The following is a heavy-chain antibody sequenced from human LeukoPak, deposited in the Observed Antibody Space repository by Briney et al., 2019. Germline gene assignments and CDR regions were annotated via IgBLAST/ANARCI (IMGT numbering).Heavy chain of an antibody. CDR2: ISGSGGST. CDR3: ARPLSSSWSRGRGFAGDFDY. J-gene: IGHJ4*02. CDR1: GFTFSSYA. V-gene: IGHV3-23*01. Sequence: PGGSLRLSCAASGFTFSSYAMSWVRQAPGKGLEWVSAISGSGGSTYYADSVKGRFTSSRDNSKNTLYLQMNSLRAEDTAVYYCARPLSSSWSRGRGFAGDFDYWGQGTLVTVSS. D-gene: IGHD6-13*01.